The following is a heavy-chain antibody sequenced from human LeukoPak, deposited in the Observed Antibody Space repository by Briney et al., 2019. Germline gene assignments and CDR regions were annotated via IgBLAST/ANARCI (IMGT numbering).Heavy chain of an antibody. CDR1: GFTFSSYG. J-gene: IGHJ4*02. D-gene: IGHD1-26*01. CDR3: AKDRDPYSGSYYGYFDY. CDR2: ISYDGSNK. V-gene: IGHV3-30*18. Sequence: PGRSLRLSCAASGFTFSSYGMHWVRQAPGKGLEWVAVISYDGSNKYYADSVEGRFTISRDNSKNTLYLQMNSLRAEDTAVYYCAKDRDPYSGSYYGYFDYWGQGTLVTVSS.